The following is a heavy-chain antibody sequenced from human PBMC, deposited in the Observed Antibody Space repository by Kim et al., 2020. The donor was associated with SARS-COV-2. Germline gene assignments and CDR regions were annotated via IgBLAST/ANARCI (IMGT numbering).Heavy chain of an antibody. J-gene: IGHJ6*02. V-gene: IGHV3-33*06. CDR2: IWYDGSNK. CDR1: GFTFSSYG. CDR3: AKEIKYGSGSYYPLSYYYYGMDV. D-gene: IGHD3-10*01. Sequence: GGSLRLSCAASGFTFSSYGMHWVRQAPGKGLEWVAVIWYDGSNKYYADSVKGRFTISRDNSKNTLYLQMNSLRAEDTAVYYCAKEIKYGSGSYYPLSYYYYGMDVWGQGTTVTVSS.